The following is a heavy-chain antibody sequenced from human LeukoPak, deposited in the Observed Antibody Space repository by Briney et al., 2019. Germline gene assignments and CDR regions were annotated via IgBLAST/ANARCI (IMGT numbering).Heavy chain of an antibody. J-gene: IGHJ4*02. CDR3: ARVGQDHGGNFDY. CDR2: INHSGST. D-gene: IGHD4-17*01. CDR1: GGSISSGGYY. V-gene: IGHV4-31*03. Sequence: TSETLSLTCTVSGGSISSGGYYWSWIRQHPGKGLEWIGEINHSGSTNYNPSLKSRVTISVDTSKNQFSLKLSSVTAADTAVYYCARVGQDHGGNFDYWGQGTLVTVSS.